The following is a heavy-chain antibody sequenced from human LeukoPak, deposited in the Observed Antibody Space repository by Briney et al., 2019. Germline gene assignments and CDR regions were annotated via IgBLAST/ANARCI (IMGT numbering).Heavy chain of an antibody. V-gene: IGHV3-33*06. J-gene: IGHJ6*03. CDR2: IWYDGSNK. Sequence: GGSLRLSCAASGFTFSSYGMHWVRQAPGKGLEGVAVIWYDGSNKYYADSVKGRFTISRDNSKNTLYLQMNSLRAEDTAVYYCAKPWGGNYYYMDVWGKGTTVTVSS. D-gene: IGHD7-27*01. CDR3: AKPWGGNYYYMDV. CDR1: GFTFSSYG.